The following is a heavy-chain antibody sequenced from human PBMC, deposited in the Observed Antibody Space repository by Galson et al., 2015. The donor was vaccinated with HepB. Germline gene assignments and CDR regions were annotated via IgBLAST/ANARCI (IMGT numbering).Heavy chain of an antibody. CDR1: GFTFSSYA. CDR3: ARAYSNGMDV. CDR2: ISSNGGST. J-gene: IGHJ6*02. V-gene: IGHV3-64D*06. D-gene: IGHD1-26*01. Sequence: SLRLSCAASGFTFSSYAMHWVRQAPGKGLEYVSVISSNGGSTYYADSVKGRFTISRDNSKNTLYLQMSSLRAEDTAVYYCARAYSNGMDVWGQGTTVTVSS.